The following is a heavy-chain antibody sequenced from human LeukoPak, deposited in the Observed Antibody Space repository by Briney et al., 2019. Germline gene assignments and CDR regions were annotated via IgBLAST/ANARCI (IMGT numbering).Heavy chain of an antibody. Sequence: SETLSLTCTVSGDSINSYYWTWIRQPPGKGLEWIGYIYYSGSTNYNPSLKSRVTISVDTSKNQFSLRLTSVTAADTAVYYCATSASGYNYAHGAWGQGTLVTVSS. CDR3: ATSASGYNYAHGA. V-gene: IGHV4-59*01. CDR2: IYYSGST. D-gene: IGHD5-18*01. J-gene: IGHJ5*02. CDR1: GDSINSYY.